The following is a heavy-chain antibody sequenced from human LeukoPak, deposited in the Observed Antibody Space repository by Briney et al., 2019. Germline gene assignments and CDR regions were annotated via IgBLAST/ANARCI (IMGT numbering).Heavy chain of an antibody. CDR2: IYHSGST. V-gene: IGHV4-38-2*02. J-gene: IGHJ4*02. CDR3: ARRDAVRSQYYFDY. CDR1: GYSISSGYY. D-gene: IGHD1-26*01. Sequence: SETLSLTCTVSGYSISSGYYWGWIRQPPGKGLEWIGSIYHSGSTYYNPSLKSRVTISVDTSKNQFSLKLSSVTAADTAVYYCARRDAVRSQYYFDYWGQGTLVTVSS.